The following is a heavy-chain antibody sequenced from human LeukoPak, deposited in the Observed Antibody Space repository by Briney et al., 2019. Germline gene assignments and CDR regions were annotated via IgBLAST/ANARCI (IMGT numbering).Heavy chain of an antibody. D-gene: IGHD1-26*01. CDR1: GGSFSGYY. Sequence: SETLSLTCAVYGGSFSGYYWSWIRQPPGKGLEWIGEINHSGSTNYNPSLKSRVTISVDTSKNQFSLKMASLTATDTAVYYCARRPIVGSTGFYFDPWGPGTLVTVSS. J-gene: IGHJ5*02. CDR3: ARRPIVGSTGFYFDP. CDR2: INHSGST. V-gene: IGHV4-34*01.